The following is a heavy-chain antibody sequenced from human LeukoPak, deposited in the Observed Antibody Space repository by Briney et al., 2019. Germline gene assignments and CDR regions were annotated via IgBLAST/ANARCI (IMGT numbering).Heavy chain of an antibody. Sequence: PSETLSLTCTVSGGSISSSNYYWGWIRQPPGKGLEWIGEINHSGSTNYNPSLKSRVTISVDTSKNQFSLKLSSVTAADTAVYYCARNDYGDYNIISDYWGQGTLVTVSS. CDR1: GGSISSSNYY. V-gene: IGHV4-39*07. D-gene: IGHD4-17*01. CDR2: INHSGST. J-gene: IGHJ4*02. CDR3: ARNDYGDYNIISDY.